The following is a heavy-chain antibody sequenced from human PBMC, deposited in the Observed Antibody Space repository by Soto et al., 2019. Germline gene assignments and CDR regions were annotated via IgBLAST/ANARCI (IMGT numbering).Heavy chain of an antibody. CDR2: ISYDGSNK. Sequence: VQLLESGGGLVQPGGSLRLSCAASGFTFSSYAMSWVRQAPGKGLEWVAVISYDGSNKYYADSVKGRFTISRDNSKNTLYLQMNSLRAEDTAVYYCAKGATGAWTYYYDSSGYYYADYWGQGTLVTVSS. D-gene: IGHD3-22*01. CDR3: AKGATGAWTYYYDSSGYYYADY. J-gene: IGHJ4*02. CDR1: GFTFSSYA. V-gene: IGHV3-30*18.